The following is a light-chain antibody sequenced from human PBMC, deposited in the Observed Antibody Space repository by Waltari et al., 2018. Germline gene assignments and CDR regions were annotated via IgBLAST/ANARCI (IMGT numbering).Light chain of an antibody. J-gene: IGLJ2*01. CDR2: DVT. Sequence: QSALTQPRSVSGPPGQSVPISCTGTSSDVGGYNYVSWYQQHPGKPPNLMFYDVTQRPAGVPGLFSGSKSGNTASLTISGLQAEDEADYYCCSYAGSYPYVVFGGGTKLTVL. CDR1: SSDVGGYNY. CDR3: CSYAGSYPYVV. V-gene: IGLV2-11*01.